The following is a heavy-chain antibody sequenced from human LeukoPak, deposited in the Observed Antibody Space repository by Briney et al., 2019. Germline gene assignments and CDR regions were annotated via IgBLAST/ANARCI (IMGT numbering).Heavy chain of an antibody. J-gene: IGHJ5*02. V-gene: IGHV1-8*01. D-gene: IGHD1-26*01. Sequence: ASVTVSCKASGYTFTSYDINWVRQATGQGLEWMGWMSPNSGNTGYAQKFQGRVTMTRNTSISTAYMELSSLRSEDTAVYYCARGLSVWWELLADRGFDPWGQGTLVTLSS. CDR3: ARGLSVWWELLADRGFDP. CDR1: GYTFTSYD. CDR2: MSPNSGNT.